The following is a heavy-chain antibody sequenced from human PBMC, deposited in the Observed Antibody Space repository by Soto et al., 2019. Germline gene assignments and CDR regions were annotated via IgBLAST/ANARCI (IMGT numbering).Heavy chain of an antibody. J-gene: IGHJ4*02. CDR2: ISGSGGST. Sequence: GGSLRLSCAASGFTFSSYAMSWVRQAPGKGLEWVSAISGSGGSTYYADSVKGRFTISRDNSKNTLYLQMNSLRAEDTAVYYCAKPYNSSSWYAPYFDYWGQGTLVTVSS. V-gene: IGHV3-23*01. D-gene: IGHD6-13*01. CDR3: AKPYNSSSWYAPYFDY. CDR1: GFTFSSYA.